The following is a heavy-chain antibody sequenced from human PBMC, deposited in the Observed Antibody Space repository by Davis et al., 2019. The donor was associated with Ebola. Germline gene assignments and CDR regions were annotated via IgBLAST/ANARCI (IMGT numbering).Heavy chain of an antibody. J-gene: IGHJ4*02. D-gene: IGHD1-26*01. V-gene: IGHV3-53*01. Sequence: PGGSLRLSCAASGFTVSSNYMSWVRQAPGKGLEWVSVIYSGGSTYYADSVKGRFTISRDNSKNTLYLQMNSLRAEDTAVYYCARSYSGSSRYYFDYWGQGTLVTVSS. CDR1: GFTVSSNY. CDR3: ARSYSGSSRYYFDY. CDR2: IYSGGST.